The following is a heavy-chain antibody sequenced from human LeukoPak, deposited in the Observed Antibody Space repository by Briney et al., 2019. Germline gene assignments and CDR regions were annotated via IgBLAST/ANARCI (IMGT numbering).Heavy chain of an antibody. J-gene: IGHJ4*02. CDR1: GYTFSSYG. CDR2: ISAYDGNT. CDR3: ARAVRGYSYAYLPY. V-gene: IGHV1-18*01. Sequence: ASVKVSRKASGYTFSSYGISWVRQAPGQGLEWMGWISAYDGNTDYAQNLQGRVTMTTDTSTSTAYMELRSLRSDDTAVYYCARAVRGYSYAYLPYWGQGTLVTVSS. D-gene: IGHD5-18*01.